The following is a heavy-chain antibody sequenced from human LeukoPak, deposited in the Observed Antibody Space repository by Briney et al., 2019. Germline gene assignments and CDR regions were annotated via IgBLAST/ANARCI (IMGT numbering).Heavy chain of an antibody. CDR3: AKNRGANYYNYYMDV. CDR2: IGGGGRDT. CDR1: GLTFSTYA. Sequence: GGSLRLSCAASGLTFSTYAMSWVRQAPGKGLEWLSTIGGGGRDTFYADSVKGRFTVSRDNSKNTLYLQMSSLRAEDTAVYFCAKNRGANYYNYYMDVGGKGPRVTVSS. D-gene: IGHD4/OR15-4a*01. J-gene: IGHJ6*03. V-gene: IGHV3-23*01.